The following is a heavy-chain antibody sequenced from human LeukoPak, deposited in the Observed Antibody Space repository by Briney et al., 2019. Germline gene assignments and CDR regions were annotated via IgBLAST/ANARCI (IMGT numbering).Heavy chain of an antibody. CDR1: GFTFSSYV. J-gene: IGHJ4*02. CDR2: IYYDGSNK. CDR3: AREVAGQ. V-gene: IGHV3-30*03. Sequence: GGSLRLSCTASGFTFSSYVMHWVRQAPGKGLEWVALIYYDGSNKYYADPVKGRFTIARDNSKHTLYLQMNSLRAEDTAVYYCAREVAGQWGQGTLVTVSS. D-gene: IGHD6-19*01.